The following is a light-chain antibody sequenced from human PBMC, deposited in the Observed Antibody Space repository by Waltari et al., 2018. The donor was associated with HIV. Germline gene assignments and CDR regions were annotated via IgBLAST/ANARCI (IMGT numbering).Light chain of an antibody. V-gene: IGKV1-9*01. CDR2: AAS. J-gene: IGKJ4*01. Sequence: DIQLTQSPSFLSASVGDSVTITCRASQGISSYLAWYQQEPGKAPKLLIYAASTLQSGVPSRFSGSGSGTEFTLTISSLQPEDFATYYCQQLNSYLLTFGGGTKVEIK. CDR3: QQLNSYLLT. CDR1: QGISSY.